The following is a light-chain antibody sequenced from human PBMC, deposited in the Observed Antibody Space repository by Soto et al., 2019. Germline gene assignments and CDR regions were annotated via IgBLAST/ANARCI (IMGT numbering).Light chain of an antibody. J-gene: IGLJ2*01. CDR2: EVN. CDR1: SSDVGAYNY. Sequence: QSALTQPASVSGSPGQSITISCTGTSSDVGAYNYVSWYEQHPGKAPKLIIYEVNNRPSGVSSRFSGSKSANTASLTISGLQAEDEADYYCSSYSTSNTVIFGGGTKLTVL. CDR3: SSYSTSNTVI. V-gene: IGLV2-14*01.